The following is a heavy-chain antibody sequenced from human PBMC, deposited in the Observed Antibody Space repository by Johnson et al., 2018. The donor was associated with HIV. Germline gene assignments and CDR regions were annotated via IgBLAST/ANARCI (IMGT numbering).Heavy chain of an antibody. Sequence: VTLVESGGRLVKPGGSLRLSCVASVFTFSNYWMHWVRQVPGKGLVWVSRINNDGSSTSYADSVKVRFTISRDNAKNTLYLQMNSLRAEDTAAFYCVRERQSGTMQLWLRVNDAFDIWGQGTMVTVSS. CDR1: VFTFSNYW. D-gene: IGHD5-18*01. V-gene: IGHV3-74*01. J-gene: IGHJ3*02. CDR2: INNDGSST. CDR3: VRERQSGTMQLWLRVNDAFDI.